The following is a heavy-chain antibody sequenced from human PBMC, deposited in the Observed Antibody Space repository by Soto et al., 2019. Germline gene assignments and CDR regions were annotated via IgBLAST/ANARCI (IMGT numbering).Heavy chain of an antibody. V-gene: IGHV1-46*01. Sequence: QVQLVQSGAEVKKPGASVKVSCKASGYTFSSYYMHWVRQAPGQGLEWMGVINPSGDSTNYAQKFKGRVTMTRDTSMSTVYLEVTSLRSEATAVYYCARVGSQMIVAATDYFDYWGQGTLVTVSS. CDR2: INPSGDST. CDR3: ARVGSQMIVAATDYFDY. J-gene: IGHJ4*02. CDR1: GYTFSSYY. D-gene: IGHD6-19*01.